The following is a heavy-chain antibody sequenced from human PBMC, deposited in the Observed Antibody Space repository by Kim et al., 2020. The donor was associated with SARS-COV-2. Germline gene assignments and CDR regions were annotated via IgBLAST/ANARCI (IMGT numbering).Heavy chain of an antibody. J-gene: IGHJ4*02. CDR2: IYYSGST. V-gene: IGHV4-59*01. D-gene: IGHD6-6*01. CDR1: GGSISSYY. CDR3: ARDRRYFDY. Sequence: SETLSLTCTVSGGSISSYYWSLIRQPPGKGLEWIGYIYYSGSTNYNPSLKSRVTISVDTSKNQFSLKLSSVTAADTAVYYCARDRRYFDYWGQGTLVTVSS.